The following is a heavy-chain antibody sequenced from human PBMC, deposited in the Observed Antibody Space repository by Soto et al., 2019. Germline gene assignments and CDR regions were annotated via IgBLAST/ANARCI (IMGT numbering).Heavy chain of an antibody. CDR2: IWSDASGR. Sequence: QVHLMESGGGLVQPDTSLRLSCAASGFSFSNYGMHWVRQAPGKGLEWVAVIWSDASGRHYAGSVRGRFSISRDNSKNTLHLQINSLRLADTAVYYRASDRTASHYMDVWGKGTAVTVS. CDR1: GFSFSNYG. D-gene: IGHD2-21*02. J-gene: IGHJ6*03. CDR3: ASDRTASHYMDV. V-gene: IGHV3-33*01.